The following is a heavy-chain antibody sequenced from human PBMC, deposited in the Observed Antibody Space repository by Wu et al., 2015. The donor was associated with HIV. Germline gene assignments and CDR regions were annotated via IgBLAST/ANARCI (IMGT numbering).Heavy chain of an antibody. D-gene: IGHD2/OR15-2a*01. V-gene: IGHV1-69*15. J-gene: IGHJ6*02. Sequence: QAQLVQFGDEVKKPGSSVKVTCKASGDGFTSYAVSWVRQAPGQGLEWMGRIIPVFGTTNYAQNFQGRVSITAGESTSTAYMEVSSLRSEDTAVYYCAREIIGAIGDYQHYGLDVWGQGTTVTVSS. CDR1: GDGFTSYA. CDR2: IIPVFGTT. CDR3: AREIIGAIGDYQHYGLDV.